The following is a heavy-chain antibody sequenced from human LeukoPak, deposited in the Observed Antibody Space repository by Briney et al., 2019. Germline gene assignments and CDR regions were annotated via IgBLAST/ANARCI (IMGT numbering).Heavy chain of an antibody. Sequence: ASVKVSCKASGYTFTGYYMHWVRQAPGQGLEWMGWINPNSGGTNYAQKFQGRVTMTRDTSISTAYMEVSSLRSEDTAVYYCARGGSVISTTGNFDYWGQGTLVTVSS. D-gene: IGHD1-1*01. CDR3: ARGGSVISTTGNFDY. V-gene: IGHV1-2*02. CDR1: GYTFTGYY. J-gene: IGHJ4*02. CDR2: INPNSGGT.